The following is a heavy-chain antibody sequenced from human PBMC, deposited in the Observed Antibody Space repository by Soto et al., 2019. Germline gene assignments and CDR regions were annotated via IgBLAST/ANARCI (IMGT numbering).Heavy chain of an antibody. CDR2: ISYDGSNE. CDR3: ATDGGGRIGCSDY. V-gene: IGHV3-30*03. D-gene: IGHD6-19*01. Sequence: QVQVVESGGGVVQPGRSLRLSCAASGFTFSSCGMHWVRQAPGKGLEWVAHISYDGSNEYYAESVKGRFTISRDNSKKTLYLQMTILRVEDTAVYYCATDGGGRIGCSDYCGQVTLVTVTS. CDR1: GFTFSSCG. J-gene: IGHJ4*02.